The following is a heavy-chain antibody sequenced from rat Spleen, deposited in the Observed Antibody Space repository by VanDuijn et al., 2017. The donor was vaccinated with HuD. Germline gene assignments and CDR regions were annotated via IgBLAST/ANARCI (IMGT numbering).Heavy chain of an antibody. CDR2: IKNACIT. Sequence: EVQLQESGPGLVKPSQSLSLTCPVTFYSITSSYRWSWVRKFPENKLGWMRYIKNACITNYNPSLKSRISITRDTSRNQFFLQVNSVNTEDTATDYCARDNNYKAYWGQVVMVTVSS. CDR3: ARDNNYKAY. CDR1: FYSITSSYR. D-gene: IGHD1-10*01. J-gene: IGHJ2*01. V-gene: IGHV3-3*01.